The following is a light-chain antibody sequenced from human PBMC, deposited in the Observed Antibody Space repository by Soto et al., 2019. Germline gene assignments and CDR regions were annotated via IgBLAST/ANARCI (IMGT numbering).Light chain of an antibody. CDR3: SSYTTTNTVV. V-gene: IGLV2-14*01. CDR2: EVN. J-gene: IGLJ2*01. CDR1: SSDVGGYSY. Sequence: QSALTQPASVSGSPGQSITISCTGTSSDVGGYSYVSWYQQPPGKAPTLMIYEVNNRPSGVSNRFSGSKSGNTASLTISGLHTEDEADYYCSSYTTTNTVVFGGGTKLTVL.